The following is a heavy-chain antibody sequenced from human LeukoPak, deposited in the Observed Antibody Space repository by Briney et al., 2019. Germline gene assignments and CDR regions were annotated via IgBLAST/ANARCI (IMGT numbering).Heavy chain of an antibody. J-gene: IGHJ4*02. V-gene: IGHV3-23*01. CDR3: AKRGSSGWYGGYYFDY. D-gene: IGHD6-19*01. CDR1: GFTFSSFA. Sequence: SGGSLRLSCAASGFTFSSFAMTWVRQAPGKGLEWVSAISGSGGSTYYADSVKGRFTISRDNSKNTLYLQMNSLRAEDTAVYYCAKRGSSGWYGGYYFDYWGQGTLVTVSS. CDR2: ISGSGGST.